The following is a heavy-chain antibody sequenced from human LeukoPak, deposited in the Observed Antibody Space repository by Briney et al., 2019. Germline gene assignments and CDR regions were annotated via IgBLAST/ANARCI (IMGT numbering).Heavy chain of an antibody. CDR3: ARWVTTSYYGMDV. CDR2: IKPDGSER. Sequence: GGSLRLSCTTSGFTFTNHLMTWVRQAPGKGLEWVANIKPDGSERSYVDSVKGRFTVSRDNAKNSLYLQMNSLRGEDTAVYYCARWVTTSYYGMDVWGQGTTVIVSS. CDR1: GFTFTNHL. V-gene: IGHV3-7*05. D-gene: IGHD4-17*01. J-gene: IGHJ6*02.